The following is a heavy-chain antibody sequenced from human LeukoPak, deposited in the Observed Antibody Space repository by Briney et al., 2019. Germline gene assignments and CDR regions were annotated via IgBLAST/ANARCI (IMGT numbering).Heavy chain of an antibody. V-gene: IGHV3-21*04. J-gene: IGHJ6*03. CDR2: ISSSSSYI. CDR3: ARVPFRGKTPRYYYYYMDV. D-gene: IGHD3-10*01. Sequence: PGGSLRLSCAASGFTFSSYEMNWVRQAPGKGLEWVSFISSSSSYIYYVDSVKGLFIISRDNAKNSLYLQMNSLRAEDTAVYYCARVPFRGKTPRYYYYYMDVWGKGTTVTISS. CDR1: GFTFSSYE.